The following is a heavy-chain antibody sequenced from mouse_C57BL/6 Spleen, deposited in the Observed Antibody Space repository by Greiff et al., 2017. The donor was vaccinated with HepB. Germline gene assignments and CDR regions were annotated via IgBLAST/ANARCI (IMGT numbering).Heavy chain of an antibody. V-gene: IGHV1-42*01. CDR1: GYSFTGYY. Sequence: EVQLQQSGPELVKPGASVKISCKASGYSFTGYYMNWVKQSPEKSLEWIGEINPSTGGTTYNQKFKAKATLTVDKSSSTAYMQLKSLTSEDSAVYYCARLRHYAMDYWGQGTSVTVSS. CDR3: ARLRHYAMDY. D-gene: IGHD2-12*01. CDR2: INPSTGGT. J-gene: IGHJ4*01.